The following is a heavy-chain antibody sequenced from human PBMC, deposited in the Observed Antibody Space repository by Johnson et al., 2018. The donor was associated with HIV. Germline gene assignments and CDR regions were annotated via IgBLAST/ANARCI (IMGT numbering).Heavy chain of an antibody. CDR2: ISYDGSNK. V-gene: IGHV3-30*03. CDR3: ARERDYYDSFWLDHDACDI. D-gene: IGHD3-22*01. Sequence: QVQLVESGGGLVQPVGSLRLSCAAPGFTFSSYGMHWVRQAPGKGLEWVAVISYDGSNKYYADSVKGRFTISGDTSKNTLHLEMNSLRAEDTAVYYCARERDYYDSFWLDHDACDIWGQGTMVTVSS. J-gene: IGHJ3*02. CDR1: GFTFSSYG.